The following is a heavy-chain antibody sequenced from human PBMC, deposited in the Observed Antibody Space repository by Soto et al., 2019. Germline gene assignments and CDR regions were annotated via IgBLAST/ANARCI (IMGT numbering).Heavy chain of an antibody. CDR1: GFTFSSYS. CDR2: ISSSSSTI. V-gene: IGHV3-48*02. D-gene: IGHD6-13*01. Sequence: EVQLVESGGGLVQPGGSLRLSCAASGFTFSSYSMNWVRQAPGKGLEWVSYISSSSSTIYYADSVKGRFTISRDNAKNSLSLQMNSLRDEDTAVYYCARDFSPNVGTPYYWGQGTLVTVSS. CDR3: ARDFSPNVGTPYY. J-gene: IGHJ4*02.